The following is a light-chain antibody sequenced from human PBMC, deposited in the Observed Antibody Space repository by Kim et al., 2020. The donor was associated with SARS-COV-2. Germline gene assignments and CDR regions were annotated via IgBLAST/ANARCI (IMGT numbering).Light chain of an antibody. Sequence: PGDRASLSCSASQSVSKNYFAWYQQKPGQAPRLLIYGASSRATGIPDRFSGSVSGTDFILTISRLEPEDFAVYYCQQYGSSPYTFGQGTKLEIK. V-gene: IGKV3-20*01. J-gene: IGKJ2*01. CDR1: QSVSKNY. CDR2: GAS. CDR3: QQYGSSPYT.